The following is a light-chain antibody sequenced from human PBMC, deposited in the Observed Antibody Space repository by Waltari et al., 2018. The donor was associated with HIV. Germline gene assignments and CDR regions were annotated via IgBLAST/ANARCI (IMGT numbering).Light chain of an antibody. J-gene: IGLJ1*01. V-gene: IGLV2-23*02. CDR1: GWAVGSLNL. Sequence: QSALTQPAPVSGAPGQEITISCTGPGWAVGSLNLVSWYTQHPGKAPKLMIYEVSKRPSGVSNRFSGSKSGNTASLTISGLQAEDEADYYCCSYAGSGDVFGTGTKVTVL. CDR2: EVS. CDR3: CSYAGSGDV.